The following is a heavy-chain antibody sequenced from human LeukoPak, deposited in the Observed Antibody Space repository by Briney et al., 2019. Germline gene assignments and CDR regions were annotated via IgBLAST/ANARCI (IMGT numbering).Heavy chain of an antibody. CDR2: IKQDGSVK. Sequence: VGSLRLSCATSVFPFTNYWMTWVRQAPGKGLEWVSNIKQDGSVKYYVDSVKGRFTISRDNAKSSLYQQMISLRAEDTAVYKCARIGYSSSSLDFWGRGTLVTVSS. V-gene: IGHV3-7*03. D-gene: IGHD6-6*01. CDR1: VFPFTNYW. CDR3: ARIGYSSSSLDF. J-gene: IGHJ4*02.